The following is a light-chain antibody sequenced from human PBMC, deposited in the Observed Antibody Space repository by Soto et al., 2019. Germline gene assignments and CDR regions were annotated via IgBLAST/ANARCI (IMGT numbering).Light chain of an antibody. J-gene: IGKJ1*01. Sequence: MTQSPSSLSASVGDIVTITCRASQSISINLAWYQHKPGQAPRLLIHGASTRATGVPARISGSGSGTEFTLTISSLQSEDFAVYYCQQFRNWPWTFGQGTKVDIK. CDR1: QSISIN. V-gene: IGKV3D-15*01. CDR3: QQFRNWPWT. CDR2: GAS.